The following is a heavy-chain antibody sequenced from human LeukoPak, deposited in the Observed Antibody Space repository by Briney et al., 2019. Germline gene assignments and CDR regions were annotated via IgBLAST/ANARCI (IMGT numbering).Heavy chain of an antibody. V-gene: IGHV3-21*01. CDR3: ARTHVADDITMPG. Sequence: DPGGSLRLSCAASGFTFSSYSMNWVRQAPGKGLEWVSCIGGSGNYIYYADSVKGRFTISRDNAKNSLYLLMNSLRAEDTAVYYCARTHVADDITMPGWGQGTLVTVSS. J-gene: IGHJ4*02. CDR2: IGGSGNYI. D-gene: IGHD3-10*01. CDR1: GFTFSSYS.